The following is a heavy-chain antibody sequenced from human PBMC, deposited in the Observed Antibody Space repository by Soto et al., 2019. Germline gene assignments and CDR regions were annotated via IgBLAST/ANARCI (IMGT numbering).Heavy chain of an antibody. J-gene: IGHJ4*02. Sequence: GGSLRLSCTASGFTFGDYAMSWVRQAPGKGLEWVGFIRSKAYGGTTEYAASVKGRFTISRDDSKSIAYLQMNSLKTEDTAVYYCTRESVLEWLSFVAYFDYCGQGTLVTVSS. CDR2: IRSKAYGGTT. CDR1: GFTFGDYA. V-gene: IGHV3-49*04. D-gene: IGHD3-3*01. CDR3: TRESVLEWLSFVAYFDY.